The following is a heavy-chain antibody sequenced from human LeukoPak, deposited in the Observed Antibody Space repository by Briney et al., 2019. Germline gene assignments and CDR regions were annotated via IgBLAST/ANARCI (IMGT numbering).Heavy chain of an antibody. CDR3: ARETY. J-gene: IGHJ4*02. Sequence: GGSLRLSCAASGFTFSSYAMHWVRQAPGKGLERVAVISYDGSNKYYADSVKGRFTISRDNSKNTLYLQMNSLRAEDTAVYYCARETYWGQGTLVTVSS. V-gene: IGHV3-30-3*01. CDR2: ISYDGSNK. CDR1: GFTFSSYA.